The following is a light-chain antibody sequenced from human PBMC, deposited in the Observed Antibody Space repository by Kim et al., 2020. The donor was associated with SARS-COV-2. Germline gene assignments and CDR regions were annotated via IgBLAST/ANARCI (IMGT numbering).Light chain of an antibody. J-gene: IGKJ2*03. CDR3: QQYGSSPYS. V-gene: IGKV3-20*01. CDR2: GAS. Sequence: EIVLTQSPGTLSLSPGERATLPCRASQSVSSSYLAWYQQKPGQAPRLLIYGASSRATGIPDMFSGSGSGTDFTLTISRLEPEDFAVYYCQQYGSSPYSFGQGTKLEI. CDR1: QSVSSSY.